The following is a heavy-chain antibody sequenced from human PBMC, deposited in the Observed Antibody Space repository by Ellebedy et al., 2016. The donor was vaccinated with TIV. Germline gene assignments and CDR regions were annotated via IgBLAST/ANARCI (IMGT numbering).Heavy chain of an antibody. J-gene: IGHJ4*02. CDR3: VRVVSWEAAAGCFDN. V-gene: IGHV3-7*01. CDR2: INQDGNEE. D-gene: IGHD6-13*01. Sequence: GESLKISXAASRFIFSSYWMSWVRQAPGKGLEWVANINQDGNEEYYVDSVKGRFSVSRDNDKKSLYLQMNSLRGDDTAVYYCVRVVSWEAAAGCFDNWGQGTPVTVSS. CDR1: RFIFSSYW.